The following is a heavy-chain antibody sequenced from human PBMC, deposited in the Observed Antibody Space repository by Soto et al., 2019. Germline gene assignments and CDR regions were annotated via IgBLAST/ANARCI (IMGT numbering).Heavy chain of an antibody. D-gene: IGHD3-22*01. Sequence: NPSETLSLTCTVSGGSIISSSYYWGWIRQPPGKGLEWIGSIYSSGSTYYNPSLKSRVTISVDTSKNQFSLKLSSVTAADTAVHYCATPVSSGYQAFEVWGQGTMVTVSS. CDR2: IYSSGST. CDR3: ATPVSSGYQAFEV. V-gene: IGHV4-39*01. CDR1: GGSIISSSYY. J-gene: IGHJ3*01.